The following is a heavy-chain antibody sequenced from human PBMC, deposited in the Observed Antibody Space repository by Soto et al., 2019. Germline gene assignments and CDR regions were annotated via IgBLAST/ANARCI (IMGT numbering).Heavy chain of an antibody. Sequence: VSLRLSCAASGFNFSNHWMHWVRQRPAEGLVWVSRITSDGKSKAYAESVKGRFAISRDNAKNTLYLQMNGLTAEDTAVYYCARESGDWPLNWFDPWGQGTMVTVYS. CDR2: ITSDGKSK. J-gene: IGHJ5*02. V-gene: IGHV3-74*01. CDR3: ARESGDWPLNWFDP. D-gene: IGHD2-21*02. CDR1: GFNFSNHW.